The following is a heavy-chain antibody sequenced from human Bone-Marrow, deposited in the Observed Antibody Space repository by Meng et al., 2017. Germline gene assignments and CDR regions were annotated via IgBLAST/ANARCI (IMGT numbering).Heavy chain of an antibody. CDR3: ARGRIAAAGMLDY. CDR2: ISYDGSNK. D-gene: IGHD6-13*01. Sequence: GESLKISCAASGFTFSSYAMHWVRQAPGKGLEWVAVISYDGSNKYYADSVKGRFTISRDNSKNTLYLQMNSLRAEDTAVYYCARGRIAAAGMLDYWGQGTLVTVSS. J-gene: IGHJ4*02. CDR1: GFTFSSYA. V-gene: IGHV3-30*04.